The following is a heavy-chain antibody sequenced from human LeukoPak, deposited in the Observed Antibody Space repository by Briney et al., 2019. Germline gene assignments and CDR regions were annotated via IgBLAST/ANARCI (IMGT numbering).Heavy chain of an antibody. Sequence: PGGTLRLSCGASGFTFSSHGMSWVRQAPGKGLEWVSAISGSGGSTYYADSVKGRFTISRDNSKNTLYLQMNSLRAEDTAVYYCAKCILTGYYKGYMDVWGKGTTVTISS. V-gene: IGHV3-23*01. CDR1: GFTFSSHG. D-gene: IGHD3-9*01. CDR2: ISGSGGST. J-gene: IGHJ6*03. CDR3: AKCILTGYYKGYMDV.